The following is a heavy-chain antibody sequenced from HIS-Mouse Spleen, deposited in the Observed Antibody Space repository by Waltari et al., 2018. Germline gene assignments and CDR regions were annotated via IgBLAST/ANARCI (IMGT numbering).Heavy chain of an antibody. D-gene: IGHD4-4*01. Sequence: EVQLVESGGGLVQPGGSLRLSCAASGFTFSSYDMHWVRQATGKGLEWVSAICTAGDTDYPGSVKGRFTISRENAKNSLYLQMNSLRAGDTAVYYCARGYSNYVPYFDYWGQGTLVTVSS. V-gene: IGHV3-13*01. J-gene: IGHJ4*02. CDR3: ARGYSNYVPYFDY. CDR1: GFTFSSYD. CDR2: ICTAGDT.